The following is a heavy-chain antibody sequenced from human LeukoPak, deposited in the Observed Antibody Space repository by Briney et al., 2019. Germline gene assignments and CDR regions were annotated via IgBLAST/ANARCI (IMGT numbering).Heavy chain of an antibody. J-gene: IGHJ4*02. CDR2: IYHSGST. V-gene: IGHV4-30-2*01. CDR1: GGSISSGGYS. CDR3: ARNDYGDFDY. Sequence: SETLSLTCAVSGGSISSGGYSWSWIRQPPEKGLEWIGYIYHSGSTYYNPSLKSRVTISVDRSKNQFSLKLSSVTAADTAVYYCARNDYGDFDYWGQGTLVTVSS. D-gene: IGHD4-17*01.